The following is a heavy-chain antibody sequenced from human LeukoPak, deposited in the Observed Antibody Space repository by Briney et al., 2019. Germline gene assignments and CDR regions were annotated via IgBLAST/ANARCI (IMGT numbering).Heavy chain of an antibody. D-gene: IGHD6-13*01. CDR2: INAGNGNT. J-gene: IGHJ5*02. CDR3: ARDRPGQQLVPNWFDP. V-gene: IGHV1-3*01. Sequence: ASVKVSCKASGYTFTSYAMHWVRQAPGQRLEWMGWINAGNGNTKYSQKFQGRVTITADESTSTAYMELSSLRSEDTAVYYCARDRPGQQLVPNWFDPWGQGTLVTVSS. CDR1: GYTFTSYA.